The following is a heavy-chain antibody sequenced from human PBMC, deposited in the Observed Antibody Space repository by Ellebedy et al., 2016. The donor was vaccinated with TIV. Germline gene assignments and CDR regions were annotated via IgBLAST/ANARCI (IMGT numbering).Heavy chain of an antibody. D-gene: IGHD5-24*01. CDR3: ARGRDGYNWS. V-gene: IGHV1-2*02. CDR2: INPNSGGT. Sequence: ASVKVSXXASGYTFTGYYMHWVRQAPGQGLEWMGWINPNSGGTNYAQKFQGRVTMTRDTSISTAYMELSRLRSEDTAVYYCARGRDGYNWSWGQGTLVTVSS. J-gene: IGHJ5*02. CDR1: GYTFTGYY.